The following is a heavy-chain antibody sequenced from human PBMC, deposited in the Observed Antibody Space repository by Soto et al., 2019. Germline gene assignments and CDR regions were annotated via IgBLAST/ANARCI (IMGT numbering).Heavy chain of an antibody. V-gene: IGHV2-5*02. J-gene: IGHJ5*02. Sequence: SGPTLVNPTQTLTLTCTCSGFSLSTSGVGVGWIRQPPGKALEWLALIYWDDDKRYSPSLKSRLTITKDTSKNQVVLTMTNMDPVDTATYYCAHQPWAFPRGWFDPWGQGTLVTVSS. CDR1: GFSLSTSGVG. CDR3: AHQPWAFPRGWFDP. D-gene: IGHD2-21*01. CDR2: IYWDDDK.